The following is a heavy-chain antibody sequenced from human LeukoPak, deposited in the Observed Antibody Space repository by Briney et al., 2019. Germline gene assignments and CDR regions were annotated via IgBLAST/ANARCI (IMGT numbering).Heavy chain of an antibody. CDR3: ASSRRIKADAFDI. J-gene: IGHJ3*02. CDR1: GYTFTSYG. D-gene: IGHD3-10*01. CDR2: ISAYNGNT. V-gene: IGHV1-18*01. Sequence: GASVRVSCKASGYTFTSYGISWVRQAPGQGLEWMGWISAYNGNTNYAQKLQGRVTMTTDTSTSTAYMELRSLRYEDTAVYYCASSRRIKADAFDIWGQGTMVTVSS.